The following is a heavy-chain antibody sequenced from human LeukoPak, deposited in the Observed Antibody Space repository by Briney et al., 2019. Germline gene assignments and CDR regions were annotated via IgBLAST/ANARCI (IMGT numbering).Heavy chain of an antibody. D-gene: IGHD4-23*01. CDR1: GFDLWRYA. J-gene: IGHJ4*02. Sequence: GGSLRLSCAASGFDLWRYAMSWVRQAPGKGLEWVADISDGGEGTHYADSVQGRFRVSRDNSKKTLFLQLGSLRVQDTAIYHCVRVNYGGNSGSHFDYWGQGTLVIVSS. CDR2: ISDGGEGT. V-gene: IGHV3-23*01. CDR3: VRVNYGGNSGSHFDY.